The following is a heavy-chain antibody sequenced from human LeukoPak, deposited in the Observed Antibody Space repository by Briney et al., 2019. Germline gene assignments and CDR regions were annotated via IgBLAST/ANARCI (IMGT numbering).Heavy chain of an antibody. J-gene: IGHJ4*02. D-gene: IGHD1-26*01. V-gene: IGHV1-24*01. Sequence: ASVKVSCKVSGYTLTELSMHWVRQAPRKGLEWMGGFDPEDGETIYAQKFQGRVTMTEDTSTDTAYMELSSLRSEDTAVYYCAMLYSGSYYFDYWGQGTLVTVSS. CDR2: FDPEDGET. CDR3: AMLYSGSYYFDY. CDR1: GYTLTELS.